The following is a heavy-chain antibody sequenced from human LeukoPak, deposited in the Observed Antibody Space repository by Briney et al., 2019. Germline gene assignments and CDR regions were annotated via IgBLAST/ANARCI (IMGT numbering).Heavy chain of an antibody. J-gene: IGHJ4*02. CDR3: ARASTPGYDSSGYFDY. CDR2: INPHGGST. D-gene: IGHD3-22*01. V-gene: IGHV1-46*01. CDR1: GYTFTGYY. Sequence: ASVKVSCKASGYTFTGYYMHWVRQAPGQGLEWMGIINPHGGSTSYAQKFQGRVTMTRDTSTSTVYMELSSLRSEDTAVYYCARASTPGYDSSGYFDYWGQGTLVPVSS.